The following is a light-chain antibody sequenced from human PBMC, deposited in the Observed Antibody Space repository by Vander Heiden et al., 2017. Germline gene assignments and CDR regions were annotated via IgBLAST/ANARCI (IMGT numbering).Light chain of an antibody. J-gene: IGLJ3*02. CDR2: LDH. CDR1: SSNIGSHT. Sequence: QSVLTQPPSASGTPGQRVSISCSGRSSNIGSHTVNWYQQYPGAAPKLLIYLDHQRPSGVADRFSGSKSGTSASLAISGLQYEDEADYYCAVRDDNLRAVVFGGGTKLNGL. V-gene: IGLV1-44*01. CDR3: AVRDDNLRAVV.